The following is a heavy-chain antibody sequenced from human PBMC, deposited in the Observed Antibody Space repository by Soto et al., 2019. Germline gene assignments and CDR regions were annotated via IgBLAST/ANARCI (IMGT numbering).Heavy chain of an antibody. V-gene: IGHV1-69*06. CDR2: IIPIFGTA. CDR1: GGTFSSYA. J-gene: IGHJ6*02. D-gene: IGHD2-8*01. CDR3: ALGAMVYAPAYYYGMDV. Sequence: SVKVSCKASGGTFSSYAISWVRQAPGQGLEWMGGIIPIFGTANYAQKFQGRVTITADKSTSTAYMELSSLRSEDTAVYYCALGAMVYAPAYYYGMDVWGQGTTVTV.